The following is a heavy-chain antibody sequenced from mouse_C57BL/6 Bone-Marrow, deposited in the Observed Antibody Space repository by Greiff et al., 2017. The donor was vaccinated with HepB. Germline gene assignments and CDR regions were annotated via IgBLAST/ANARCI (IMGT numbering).Heavy chain of an antibody. CDR2: ISNGGGST. V-gene: IGHV5-12*01. CDR3: ARWDSWFAY. CDR1: GFTFSDYY. Sequence: EVQGVESGGGLVQPGGSLKLSCAASGFTFSDYYMYWVRQTPEKRLEWVAYISNGGGSTYYPDTVKGRFTISRDNAKNTLYLQMSRLKSEDTAMYYCARWDSWFAYWGQGTLVTVSA. J-gene: IGHJ3*01. D-gene: IGHD4-1*01.